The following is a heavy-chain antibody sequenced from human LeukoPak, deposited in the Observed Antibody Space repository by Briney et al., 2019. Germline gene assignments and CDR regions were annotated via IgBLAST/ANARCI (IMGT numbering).Heavy chain of an antibody. CDR1: GGSFSGYY. CDR2: TSHSGST. V-gene: IGHV4-34*01. CDR3: ARAGGYGSGSYYNSHNWFDP. D-gene: IGHD3-10*01. Sequence: SETLSLTCAVYGGSFSGYYWSWIRQPPGKGLEWIGETSHSGSTNYDPSLKSRVTISVYTFMNQFSLKLSSVTAADTDVCYRARAGGYGSGSYYNSHNWFDPWGQGTLVTVSS. J-gene: IGHJ5*02.